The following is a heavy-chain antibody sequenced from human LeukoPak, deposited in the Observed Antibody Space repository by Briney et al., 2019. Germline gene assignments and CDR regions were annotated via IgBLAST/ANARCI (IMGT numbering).Heavy chain of an antibody. D-gene: IGHD4/OR15-4a*01. Sequence: GGSLRLSCAASGFTFSSYWMHWVRQAPGEGLVWVSRINRDGGVTTYADSVKGRFTISRDNAKNTLYLEMNSLRTEDTAVYYCVADTDYKIDYWGQGALLTVSS. CDR3: VADTDYKIDY. J-gene: IGHJ4*02. CDR2: INRDGGVT. V-gene: IGHV3-74*01. CDR1: GFTFSSYW.